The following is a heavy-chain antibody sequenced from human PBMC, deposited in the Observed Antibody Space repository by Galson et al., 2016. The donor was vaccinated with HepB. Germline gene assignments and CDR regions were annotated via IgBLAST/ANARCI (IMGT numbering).Heavy chain of an antibody. Sequence: SLRLSCAASGFTFSSYGMHWVRQAPGKGLEWVAVIWNDGSHEYYADSVKGRFTISRDNSKNTVYLQMNSLSAEDTAVYYCAKNSYSSAWYPDYWGQGTLVTVSS. CDR2: IWNDGSHE. CDR3: AKNSYSSAWYPDY. CDR1: GFTFSSYG. V-gene: IGHV3-33*06. J-gene: IGHJ4*02. D-gene: IGHD6-19*01.